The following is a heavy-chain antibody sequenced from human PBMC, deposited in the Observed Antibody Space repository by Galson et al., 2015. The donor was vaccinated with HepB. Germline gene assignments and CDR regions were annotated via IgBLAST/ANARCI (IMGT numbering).Heavy chain of an antibody. CDR3: AREYRSSGDYYYYYGMDV. Sequence: SVKVSCKASGYRLTSCEISWVRQAPGQGLQWMGWISTYSGNTKYAQNFQGRVTMTTDTSTSTAYMELRSLRSDDTAVYYCAREYRSSGDYYYYYGMDVWGQGTTVTVSS. CDR2: ISTYSGNT. V-gene: IGHV1-18*04. CDR1: GYRLTSCE. D-gene: IGHD6-6*01. J-gene: IGHJ6*02.